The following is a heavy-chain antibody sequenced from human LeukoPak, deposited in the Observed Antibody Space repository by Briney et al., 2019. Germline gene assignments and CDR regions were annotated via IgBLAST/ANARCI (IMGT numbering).Heavy chain of an antibody. Sequence: GASVKVSCKASGYTFTSYAMHWVRQAPGQRLEWMGWINAGNGNTKYSQEFQGRVTITRDTSASTAYMELSSLRSEDMAVYYCAVSSSWTDNWFDPWGQGTLVTVSS. CDR2: INAGNGNT. CDR3: AVSSSWTDNWFDP. V-gene: IGHV1-3*03. J-gene: IGHJ5*02. CDR1: GYTFTSYA. D-gene: IGHD6-13*01.